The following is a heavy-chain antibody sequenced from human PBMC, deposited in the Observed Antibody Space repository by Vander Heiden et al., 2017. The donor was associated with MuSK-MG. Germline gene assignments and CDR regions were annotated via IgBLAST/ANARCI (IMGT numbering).Heavy chain of an antibody. D-gene: IGHD1-26*01. V-gene: IGHV3-9*01. J-gene: IGHJ4*02. CDR2: ISWNSENI. CDR1: GFTFDDYP. Sequence: EVQLLESGGGLVQPAKSLRLSCPASGFTFDDYPMHWVRQAPGKGLEWVSGISWNSENIGYAGSVKGRFTISRDSAKNTLYLQMNSLRVEDTALFYCAKDVQRGLGGATKPFDYWGQGTLVTVSS. CDR3: AKDVQRGLGGATKPFDY.